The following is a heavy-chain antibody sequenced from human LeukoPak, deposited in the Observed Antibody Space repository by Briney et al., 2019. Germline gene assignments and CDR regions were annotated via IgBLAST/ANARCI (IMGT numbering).Heavy chain of an antibody. CDR2: ISSSGSTI. CDR3: ARDKRLPWSGYYLNYYYYYMDV. D-gene: IGHD3-3*01. V-gene: IGHV3-11*04. Sequence: GGSLRRSCAASGFTFSDYYMSWIRQAPGKGLEWVSYISSSGSTIYYADSVKGRFTISRDNAKNSLYLQMNSLRAEDTAVYYCARDKRLPWSGYYLNYYYYYMDVWGKGTTVTVSS. J-gene: IGHJ6*03. CDR1: GFTFSDYY.